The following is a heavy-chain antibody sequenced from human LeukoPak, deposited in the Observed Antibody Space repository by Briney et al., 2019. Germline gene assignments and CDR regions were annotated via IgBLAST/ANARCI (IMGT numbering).Heavy chain of an antibody. Sequence: PSETLSLTCTVSGGSISSSSYYWGWIRQPPGKGLECIGSIYYSGRTYYNPSLKSRVTISVDTSKNQFSLKLSSVTAADTAVYYCARGPRVLGYNWNYRTKYYFDYWGQGTLVTVSS. D-gene: IGHD1-7*01. V-gene: IGHV4-39*07. CDR3: ARGPRVLGYNWNYRTKYYFDY. CDR1: GGSISSSSYY. CDR2: IYYSGRT. J-gene: IGHJ4*02.